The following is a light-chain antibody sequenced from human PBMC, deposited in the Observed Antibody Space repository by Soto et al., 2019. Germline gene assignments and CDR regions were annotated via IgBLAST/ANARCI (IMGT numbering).Light chain of an antibody. V-gene: IGLV1-44*01. J-gene: IGLJ3*02. CDR2: SSN. CDR1: HSNIGRNS. CDR3: AAWDDSLNGRV. Sequence: QSVLTQPPSASGTPRQRVTIPCSGTHSNIGRNSVNWYLQLPGTAPRLLIFSSNQRPLGVPDRFSGSRSGTSASLAITGLRSEDDAYYYCAAWDDSLNGRVFGGGTKLTVL.